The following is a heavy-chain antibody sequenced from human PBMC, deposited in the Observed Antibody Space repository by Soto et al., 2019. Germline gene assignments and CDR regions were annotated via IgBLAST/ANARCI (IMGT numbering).Heavy chain of an antibody. V-gene: IGHV1-69*01. CDR2: IIPMYGPA. CDR1: GATFSSYA. Sequence: QVPLVQSGAEVKKPGPPVRVSCRAFGATFSSYAITWVRQAPGKGLEWMGGIIPMYGPAKYAQRFQGRVTITADESTTTVYMELTSLTSQDTAVYYCARVTSMVRGVIDNWFDPWGHGTLVTVSS. D-gene: IGHD3-10*01. J-gene: IGHJ5*02. CDR3: ARVTSMVRGVIDNWFDP.